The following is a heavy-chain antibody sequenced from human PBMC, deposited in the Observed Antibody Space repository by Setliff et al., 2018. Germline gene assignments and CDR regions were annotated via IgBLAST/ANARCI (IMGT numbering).Heavy chain of an antibody. CDR2: ISPYNGNT. CDR1: GYTFSHSG. Sequence: ASVKVSCKASGYTFSHSGITWVRQAPGQGLEWVGWISPYNGNTYYAPKFQGTAIMTTETATTTAYLELRSLRSDDTAVYFCALSSLSICSGGNCPNVFDVWGQGTMVTVSS. D-gene: IGHD2-15*01. J-gene: IGHJ3*01. CDR3: ALSSLSICSGGNCPNVFDV. V-gene: IGHV1-18*01.